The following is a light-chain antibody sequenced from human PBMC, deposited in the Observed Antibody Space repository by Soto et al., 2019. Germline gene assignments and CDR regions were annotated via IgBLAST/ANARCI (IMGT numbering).Light chain of an antibody. CDR1: SSDVGSYNL. V-gene: IGLV2-23*01. CDR2: EGS. CDR3: CSYAGTYV. Sequence: QSVLTQPASVSGSPGQSITISCTGTSSDVGSYNLVSWYQQHPGKAPKLMIYEGSKRPSGVSNRVSGSKSGNTASLTISGLQAEDEDDYYCCSYAGTYVVGTGTKLTVL. J-gene: IGLJ1*01.